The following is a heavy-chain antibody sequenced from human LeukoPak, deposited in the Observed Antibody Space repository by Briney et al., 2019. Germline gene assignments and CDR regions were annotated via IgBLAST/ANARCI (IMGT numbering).Heavy chain of an antibody. CDR1: GGSISSSSYY. CDR2: IYYSGST. CDR3: ASLLRWGTIDY. D-gene: IGHD4-23*01. J-gene: IGHJ4*02. V-gene: IGHV4-39*01. Sequence: SETLSLTCTVSGGSISSSSYYWGWIRQPPGNGLEWIGSIYYSGSTYYNPSLKSRVTISVDTSKNQFSLKLSSVTAADTAVYYCASLLRWGTIDYWGQGTLVTVSS.